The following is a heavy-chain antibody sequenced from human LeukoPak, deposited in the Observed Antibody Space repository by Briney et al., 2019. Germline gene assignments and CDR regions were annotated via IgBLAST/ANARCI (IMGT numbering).Heavy chain of an antibody. J-gene: IGHJ6*04. CDR2: INHSGST. V-gene: IGHV4-34*01. CDR3: ARGRTMVRGVSKRNWMDV. D-gene: IGHD3-10*01. Sequence: PETLSLTCAVYGGSFSGYYWSWIRQPPGKGLEWIGEINHSGSTNYNPSLKSRVTISVDTSKNQFSLKLSSVTAADTAVYYCARGRTMVRGVSKRNWMDVWGKGTTVTVSS. CDR1: GGSFSGYY.